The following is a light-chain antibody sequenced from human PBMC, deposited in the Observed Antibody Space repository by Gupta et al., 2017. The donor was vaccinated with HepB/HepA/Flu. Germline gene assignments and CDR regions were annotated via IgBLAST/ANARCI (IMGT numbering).Light chain of an antibody. CDR1: QSVLYSSNNKNY. CDR2: GAS. Sequence: DIVMTQSPDSLAVSLGERATINCKSSQSVLYSSNNKNYLTWYQQKPGQPPKLLIYGASTRESGVPDRFSGSGSGTDFTLTITSLQAEDVAVYYCQQGDSPPYTFGQGTKLEIK. V-gene: IGKV4-1*01. J-gene: IGKJ2*01. CDR3: QQGDSPPYT.